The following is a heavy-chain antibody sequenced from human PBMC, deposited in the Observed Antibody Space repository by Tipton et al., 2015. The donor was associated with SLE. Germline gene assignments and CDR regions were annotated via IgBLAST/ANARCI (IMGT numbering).Heavy chain of an antibody. CDR3: AKVGYGDYPYYFDY. Sequence: SLRLSCAASGFTFSSYGMHWVRQAPGKGLEWVAVIWYDGSNKYYADSVKGRFTISRDNSKNTLYLQMNSLRAEDTAVYYCAKVGYGDYPYYFDYWGQGTLVTVSS. D-gene: IGHD4-17*01. CDR1: GFTFSSYG. V-gene: IGHV3-33*06. CDR2: IWYDGSNK. J-gene: IGHJ4*02.